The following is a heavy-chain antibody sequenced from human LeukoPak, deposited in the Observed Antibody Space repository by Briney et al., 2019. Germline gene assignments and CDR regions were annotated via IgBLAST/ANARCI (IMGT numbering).Heavy chain of an antibody. V-gene: IGHV1-24*01. CDR2: FDPEDGET. D-gene: IGHD2-2*01. Sequence: ASVKVSCKVSGYTLTELSMHWVRQAPGKGLEWMGGFDPEDGETIYAQKFQGRVTMTEDTSTDTAYMELSSLRSEDTAVYYCARAADIVVVPAARRKNYYYYYMDVWGKGTTVTVSS. J-gene: IGHJ6*03. CDR1: GYTLTELS. CDR3: ARAADIVVVPAARRKNYYYYYMDV.